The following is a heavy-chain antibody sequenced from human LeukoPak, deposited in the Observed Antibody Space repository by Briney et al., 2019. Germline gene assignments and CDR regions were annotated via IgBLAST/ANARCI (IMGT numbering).Heavy chain of an antibody. Sequence: GGSLRLSCAASGFTFSSYGMHWVRQAPGKGLEWVAVVSYDVGNKDYADSVKGRFTISRDNSKNTLYLQMNSLRAEDTAVYYCARGYGGQDYFDYWGQGTVVTVSS. CDR3: ARGYGGQDYFDY. CDR2: VSYDVGNK. CDR1: GFTFSSYG. J-gene: IGHJ4*02. V-gene: IGHV3-30*03. D-gene: IGHD4-23*01.